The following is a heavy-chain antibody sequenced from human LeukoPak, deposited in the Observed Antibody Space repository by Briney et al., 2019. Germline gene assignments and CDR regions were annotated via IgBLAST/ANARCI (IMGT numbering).Heavy chain of an antibody. Sequence: GGSLRLSCAASGFTFSSYWMSWVRQAPGKGLEWVANIKQDGSEKYYVDSVKGRFTISRDNAKNSLYLQVNSLRAEDTAVYYCARCPYGSGSSIDYWGQGTLVTVSS. J-gene: IGHJ4*02. CDR1: GFTFSSYW. CDR2: IKQDGSEK. D-gene: IGHD3-10*01. CDR3: ARCPYGSGSSIDY. V-gene: IGHV3-7*01.